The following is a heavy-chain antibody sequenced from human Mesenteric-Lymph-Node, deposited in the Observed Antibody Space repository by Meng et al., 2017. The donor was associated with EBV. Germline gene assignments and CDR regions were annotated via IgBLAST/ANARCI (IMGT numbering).Heavy chain of an antibody. Sequence: HVQPTVCGPRLEKPSGSLLPPFTVSGRSIASNNWWSWVRQPPGKGLEWIGEIYHSGTTNYNPSLTSRVTISVDESKNEFSLSLTSVTAADTAVYFCARVNEGQWLVRGAFDYWGQGTLVTVSS. J-gene: IGHJ4*02. CDR3: ARVNEGQWLVRGAFDY. CDR1: GRSIASNNW. V-gene: IGHV4-4*02. D-gene: IGHD6-19*01. CDR2: IYHSGTT.